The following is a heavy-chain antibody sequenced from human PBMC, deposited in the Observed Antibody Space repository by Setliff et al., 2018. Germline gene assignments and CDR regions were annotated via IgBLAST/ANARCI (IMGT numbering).Heavy chain of an antibody. Sequence: SETLSLTCTVSGGSISSSLYYWGWIRQPPGKGLEWIGSIYYSGSTNYNPSLKSRVTISVDTSKNQFSLKLSSVTAADTATYYCARAGPTVTFFRVLVISWWDPWGQGSLVTVSS. CDR1: GGSISSSLYY. CDR2: IYYSGST. D-gene: IGHD3-3*01. J-gene: IGHJ5*02. V-gene: IGHV4-39*07. CDR3: ARAGPTVTFFRVLVISWWDP.